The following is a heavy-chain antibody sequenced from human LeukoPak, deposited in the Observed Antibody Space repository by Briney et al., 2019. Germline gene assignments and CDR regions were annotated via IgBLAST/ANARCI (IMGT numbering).Heavy chain of an antibody. J-gene: IGHJ4*02. D-gene: IGHD6-19*01. CDR2: ISSSSTYI. CDR3: ARELRSAWYYFDY. CDR1: GFTFSSYS. V-gene: IGHV3-21*01. Sequence: GGSLRLSCAASGFTFSSYSMNWVRQAPGKGLEWVSSISSSSTYIYYAGSVKGRFTISRDNAKNSLYLQMNSLRAEDTAVYYCARELRSAWYYFDYWGQGTLVTVSS.